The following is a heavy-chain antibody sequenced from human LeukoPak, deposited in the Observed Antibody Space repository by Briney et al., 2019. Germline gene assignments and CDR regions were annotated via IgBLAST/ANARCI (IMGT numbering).Heavy chain of an antibody. D-gene: IGHD3-10*01. CDR2: IYYSGST. CDR1: GGSISSSSYY. CDR3: ARRARITMVRGAVNLPR. Sequence: SETLSLTCTVSGGSISSSSYYWGWIRQPPGKGLEWIGSIYYSGSTYYNPSLKNRVTISVDTSKNQFSLKLSSVAAADTAVYYCARRARITMVRGAVNLPRWGQGTLVTVSS. V-gene: IGHV4-39*01. J-gene: IGHJ4*02.